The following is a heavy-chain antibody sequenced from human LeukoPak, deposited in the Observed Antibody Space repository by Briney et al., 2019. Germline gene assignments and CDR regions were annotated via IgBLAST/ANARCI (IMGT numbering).Heavy chain of an antibody. Sequence: ASVKVSCKASGGTFSSYAISWVRQAPGQGLEWMGRIIPILGIANYAQKFQGRVTITADKSTSTAYMELSSLRSEDTAVYYCARDPGYYDSSGYQFDYWGQGTLVTVSS. CDR1: GGTFSSYA. CDR3: ARDPGYYDSSGYQFDY. D-gene: IGHD3-22*01. CDR2: IIPILGIA. J-gene: IGHJ4*02. V-gene: IGHV1-69*04.